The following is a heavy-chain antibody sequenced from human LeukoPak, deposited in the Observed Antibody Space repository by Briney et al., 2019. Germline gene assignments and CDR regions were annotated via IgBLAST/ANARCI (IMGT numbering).Heavy chain of an antibody. V-gene: IGHV4-59*12. J-gene: IGHJ3*02. D-gene: IGHD3-9*01. CDR3: ARDRLVLRYFDWLLQNDAFDI. CDR1: GGSLSGYY. Sequence: SETLSLTCAVYGGSLSGYYWSWIRQPPGKRLEWIGYIYYSGSTNYNPSLKSRVTISVDTSKNQFSLKLSSVTAADTAVYYCARDRLVLRYFDWLLQNDAFDIWGQGTMVTVSS. CDR2: IYYSGST.